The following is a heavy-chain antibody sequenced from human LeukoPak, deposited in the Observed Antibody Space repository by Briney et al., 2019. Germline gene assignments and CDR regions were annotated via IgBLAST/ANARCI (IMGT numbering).Heavy chain of an antibody. CDR3: YLEMATRGVDY. Sequence: GGSLRLSCAASGFTVSSNYMSWVRQAPGKGLEWVSVIYSGGSTYYADSVKGRFTISRDNSKNTLYLQMNSLRAEDTAVYYCYLEMATRGVDYWGQGTLVTVSS. V-gene: IGHV3-53*01. J-gene: IGHJ4*02. CDR2: IYSGGST. D-gene: IGHD5-24*01. CDR1: GFTVSSNY.